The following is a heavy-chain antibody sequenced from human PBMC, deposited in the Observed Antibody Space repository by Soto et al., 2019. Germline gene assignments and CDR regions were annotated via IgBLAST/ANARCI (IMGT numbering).Heavy chain of an antibody. CDR3: ARQGLGIWGYCSGGRPCPFDY. CDR1: GGSISSGAYY. V-gene: IGHV4-30-4*08. CDR2: IYYSGGT. D-gene: IGHD2-15*01. Sequence: SSETLSLTCTVSGGSISSGAYYWTWIRQHPGKGLEWIGHIYYSGGTGYNPSLRSRVTISVDTSKNQFSLKLSSVTAADTAVYYCARQGLGIWGYCSGGRPCPFDYWGQGTLVTVSS. J-gene: IGHJ4*02.